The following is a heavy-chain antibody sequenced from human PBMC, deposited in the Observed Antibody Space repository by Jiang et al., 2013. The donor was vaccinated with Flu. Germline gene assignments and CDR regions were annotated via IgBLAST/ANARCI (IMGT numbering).Heavy chain of an antibody. J-gene: IGHJ6*02. V-gene: IGHV4-59*01. Sequence: YNPSLKSRVTISVDTSKNQFSLKLSSVTAADTAVYYCARVVTMVRGVIITPFYYYYGMDVWGQGTTVTVSS. D-gene: IGHD3-10*01. CDR3: ARVVTMVRGVIITPFYYYYGMDV.